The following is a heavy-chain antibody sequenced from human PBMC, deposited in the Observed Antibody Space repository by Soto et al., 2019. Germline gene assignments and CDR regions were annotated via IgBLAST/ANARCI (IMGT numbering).Heavy chain of an antibody. D-gene: IGHD2-8*01. CDR3: ATRLYCTNGAWDIWNWFDP. CDR2: FDSEDGET. CDR1: GYTLTELS. Sequence: ASVKVSCKVSGYTLTELSMHWVRQAPGKGLEWMGGFDSEDGETIYAQKFQGRVTMTEDTSTDTAYMELSSLRSEDTAVYYCATRLYCTNGAWDIWNWFDPWGQGTLVTVSS. J-gene: IGHJ5*02. V-gene: IGHV1-24*01.